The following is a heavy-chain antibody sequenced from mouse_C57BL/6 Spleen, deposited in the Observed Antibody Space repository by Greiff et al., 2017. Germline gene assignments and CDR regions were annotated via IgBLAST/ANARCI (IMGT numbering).Heavy chain of an antibody. Sequence: EVKVVESGGGLVKPGGSLKLSCAASGFTFSSYAMSWVRQTPEKRLEWVATISDGGSYTYYPDNVKGRFTISRDNAKNNLYLQMSHLKSEDTAMYYCARDGDYARFDYWGQGTTLTVSS. D-gene: IGHD2-4*01. J-gene: IGHJ2*01. V-gene: IGHV5-4*01. CDR2: ISDGGSYT. CDR3: ARDGDYARFDY. CDR1: GFTFSSYA.